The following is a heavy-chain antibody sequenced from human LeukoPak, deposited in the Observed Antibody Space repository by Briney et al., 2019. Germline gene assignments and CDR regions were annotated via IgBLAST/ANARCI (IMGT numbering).Heavy chain of an antibody. Sequence: GGFLRLSCAASGFTFSSHWMTWVRQAPGRGLEWVANIKEDGSETFYGDSVKGRFTISRDNAENSLYLQMNNLRPEDTAMYYCARPLFGAISPGYWGQGTLVTVSS. CDR1: GFTFSSHW. CDR2: IKEDGSET. J-gene: IGHJ4*02. D-gene: IGHD3-10*01. V-gene: IGHV3-7*01. CDR3: ARPLFGAISPGY.